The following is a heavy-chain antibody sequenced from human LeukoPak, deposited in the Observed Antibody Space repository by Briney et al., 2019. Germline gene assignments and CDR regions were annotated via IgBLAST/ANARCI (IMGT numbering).Heavy chain of an antibody. Sequence: PSETLSLTCTVSGGSISSYYWSWIRQPPGKGLEWIGYIYYSGSTNYNPSLKSRVTISVDTSKNQFSLKLSSVTAADTAVYCCARRRSRASNFDYWGQGTLVTVSS. V-gene: IGHV4-59*08. CDR3: ARRRSRASNFDY. CDR2: IYYSGST. CDR1: GGSISSYY. J-gene: IGHJ4*02.